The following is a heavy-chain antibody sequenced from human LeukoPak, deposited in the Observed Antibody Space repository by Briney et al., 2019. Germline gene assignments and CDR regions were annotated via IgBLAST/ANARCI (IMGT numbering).Heavy chain of an antibody. D-gene: IGHD3-10*01. Sequence: PGGSLRLSCTASGFTFTNYAMAWVRQAPGEGLEWVSAFGGGAAYYADSVKGRFTISRDNSKNTVYLQLSSLRADDTAIYYCARLSGSFDMWGKGTMVTVSS. V-gene: IGHV3-23*01. CDR2: FGGGAA. CDR1: GFTFTNYA. CDR3: ARLSGSFDM. J-gene: IGHJ3*02.